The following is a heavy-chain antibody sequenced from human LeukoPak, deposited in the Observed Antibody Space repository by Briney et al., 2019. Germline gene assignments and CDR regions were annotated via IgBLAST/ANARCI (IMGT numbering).Heavy chain of an antibody. D-gene: IGHD5-24*01. CDR3: VRGVGVSRFNYFDP. Sequence: GSLRLSCAASGFTFSSFGMHWVRQAPGKGMEWLAVIWHDASNKYYADSVKGRFTISRDNSKNTLYLQMNSLRDDDTAVYYCVRGVGVSRFNYFDPWGQGTLVTVSS. CDR2: IWHDASNK. J-gene: IGHJ5*02. CDR1: GFTFSSFG. V-gene: IGHV3-33*01.